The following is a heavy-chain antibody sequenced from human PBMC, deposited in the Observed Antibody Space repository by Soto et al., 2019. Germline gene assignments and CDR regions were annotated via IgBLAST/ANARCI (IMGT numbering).Heavy chain of an antibody. D-gene: IGHD3-9*01. CDR1: GFTFSSYG. CDR3: AKDGHFDWTPELDY. CDR2: ISYDGSNK. Sequence: GGSLRLSCAASGFTFSSYGMHWVRQAPGKGLEWVAVISYDGSNKYYADSVKGRFTISRDNSKNTLYLQMNSLRAEDTAVYYCAKDGHFDWTPELDYWGQGTLVTVSS. V-gene: IGHV3-30*18. J-gene: IGHJ4*02.